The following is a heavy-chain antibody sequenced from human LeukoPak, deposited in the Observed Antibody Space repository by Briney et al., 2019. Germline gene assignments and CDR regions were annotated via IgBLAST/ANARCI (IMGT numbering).Heavy chain of an antibody. D-gene: IGHD3-9*01. CDR1: GGSISSSSYY. Sequence: PSETLSLTCTVSGGSISSSSYYWGWIRQPPGKGLEWIGSIYYSGSTYYNPSLKSRVTISVDTSKNQFSLKLSSVTAADTAVYYCARAEILRYFDWFPNGGCFDYWGQGTLVTVSS. J-gene: IGHJ4*02. V-gene: IGHV4-39*07. CDR2: IYYSGST. CDR3: ARAEILRYFDWFPNGGCFDY.